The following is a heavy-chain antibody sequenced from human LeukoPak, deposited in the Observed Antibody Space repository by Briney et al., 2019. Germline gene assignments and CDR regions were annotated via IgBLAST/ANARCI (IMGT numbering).Heavy chain of an antibody. CDR2: IYPGDSDT. V-gene: IGHV5-51*01. Sequence: GESLKISCNVSGDNFDIYWIAWVRQMPGKGLEWMGIIYPGDSDTRYSPSFQGQVTISADKSISTAYLQWSSLKASDTAMYYCARLGEWFDPWGQGTLVTVSS. D-gene: IGHD3-10*01. CDR1: GDNFDIYW. J-gene: IGHJ5*02. CDR3: ARLGEWFDP.